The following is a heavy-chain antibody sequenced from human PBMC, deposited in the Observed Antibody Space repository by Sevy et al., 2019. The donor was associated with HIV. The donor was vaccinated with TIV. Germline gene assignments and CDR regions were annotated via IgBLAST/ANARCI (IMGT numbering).Heavy chain of an antibody. V-gene: IGHV1-69*13. D-gene: IGHD1-20*01. CDR3: ASRPITGDTCGFHYYGMDV. Sequence: ASVKVSCKASGGTFSSYAISWVRQAPGQGLEWMGGIIPIFGTANYAQKFQGRVTITGDESTSTAYMELSSLRSEDTAVYYCASRPITGDTCGFHYYGMDVWGQGTTVTVSS. CDR1: GGTFSSYA. CDR2: IIPIFGTA. J-gene: IGHJ6*02.